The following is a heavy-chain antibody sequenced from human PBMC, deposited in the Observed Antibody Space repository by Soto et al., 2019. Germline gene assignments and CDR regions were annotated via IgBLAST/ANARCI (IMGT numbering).Heavy chain of an antibody. CDR2: IYHSGST. CDR1: GGSISSSYW. J-gene: IGHJ4*02. V-gene: IGHV4-4*02. D-gene: IGHD3-3*01. Sequence: QVQLQESGPGLVTPSGTLSLTCAVSGGSISSSYWWNWVRQPPGKGLEWIGEIYHSGSTNYNPSLKNRVTISVDKSNNQCSLRLSSVTAADTAVYFCVTSLNYDFWRDGGRHYYFDYWGQGTLVTVSS. CDR3: VTSLNYDFWRDGGRHYYFDY.